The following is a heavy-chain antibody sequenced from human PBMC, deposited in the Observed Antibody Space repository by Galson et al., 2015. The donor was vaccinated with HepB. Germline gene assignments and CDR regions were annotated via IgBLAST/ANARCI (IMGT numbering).Heavy chain of an antibody. CDR2: INPSGGST. CDR3: ARDLHRISVAAAVQTRFGMDV. CDR1: GYTFTSYY. V-gene: IGHV1-46*04. J-gene: IGHJ6*02. Sequence: SVKVSCKASGYTFTSYYMHWVRQAPGQGLEWMGIINPSGGSTSYAQKLQGRVTMTRDTSTSTVYMELSSLRSEDTAVYYCARDLHRISVAAAVQTRFGMDVWGQGTTVTVSS. D-gene: IGHD6-13*01.